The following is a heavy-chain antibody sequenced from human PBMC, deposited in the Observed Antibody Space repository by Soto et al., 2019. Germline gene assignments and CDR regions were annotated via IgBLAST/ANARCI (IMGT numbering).Heavy chain of an antibody. CDR1: GFTFSSYG. V-gene: IGHV3-30*18. D-gene: IGHD4-17*01. J-gene: IGHJ6*02. CDR2: ISYDGSNK. CDR3: AKDRLAVTTRYYYYGMDV. Sequence: QVQLVESGGGVVQPGRSLRLSCAASGFTFSSYGMHWVRQAPGKGLEWVAVISYDGSNKYYADSVKGRFTISRDNSKNTLYLQMNSLRAEDTAVYYCAKDRLAVTTRYYYYGMDVWGQGTTVTVSS.